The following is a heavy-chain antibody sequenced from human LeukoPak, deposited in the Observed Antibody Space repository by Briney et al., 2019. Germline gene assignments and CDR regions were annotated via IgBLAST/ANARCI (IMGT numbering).Heavy chain of an antibody. D-gene: IGHD6-13*01. Sequence: QTGGSLRLSCAASGFTFSSYAMSWVRQAPGKGLEWVSAISGSGGSTYYADSVKGRFTISRDNSKNTLYLQMNSLRAEDTAVYYCAAGYSSSWYPDLDYYYYGMDVWGQGTTVTVSS. CDR2: ISGSGGST. V-gene: IGHV3-23*01. CDR3: AAGYSSSWYPDLDYYYYGMDV. CDR1: GFTFSSYA. J-gene: IGHJ6*02.